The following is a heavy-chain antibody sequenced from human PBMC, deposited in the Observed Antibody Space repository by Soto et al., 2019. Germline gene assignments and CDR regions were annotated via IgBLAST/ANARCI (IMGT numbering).Heavy chain of an antibody. V-gene: IGHV1-8*01. Sequence: ASVKVSSKASGYTFTSYDINWLRQATGQGLEWMGWMNPNSGNTGYAQKFQGRVTMTRNTSISTAYMELSSLRSEDTAVYYCARERRVGWIAARRGWFDPWGQGTLVTVSS. D-gene: IGHD6-6*01. J-gene: IGHJ5*02. CDR3: ARERRVGWIAARRGWFDP. CDR1: GYTFTSYD. CDR2: MNPNSGNT.